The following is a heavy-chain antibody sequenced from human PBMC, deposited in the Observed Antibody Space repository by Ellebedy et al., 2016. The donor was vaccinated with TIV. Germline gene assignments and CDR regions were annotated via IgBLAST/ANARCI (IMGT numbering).Heavy chain of an antibody. CDR3: ARDPALPRGRFDT. CDR1: GGSISSSTHY. CDR2: IYYSGST. Sequence: MPSETLSLTCSVSGGSISSSTHYWGWIRQPPGKGLEWIGSIYYSGSTYYNPSLKSRVTISVDTYKNQFSLKLSSVTAADTAVYYCARDPALPRGRFDTWGQGTLVTVSS. J-gene: IGHJ5*02. V-gene: IGHV4-39*07.